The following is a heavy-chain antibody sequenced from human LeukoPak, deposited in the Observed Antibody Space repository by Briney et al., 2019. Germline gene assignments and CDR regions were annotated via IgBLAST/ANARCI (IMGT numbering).Heavy chain of an antibody. J-gene: IGHJ4*02. Sequence: GGSLRLSCAASGFTFTSYAMSWVRQAPGKGLEWVANIDHNGREKNYVDSVKGRFAISRDNAQHSLYLQMYSLRAEDTAIYYCANYRNECDQGGPRLHIWGQGTVVTVSS. V-gene: IGHV3-7*01. CDR3: ANYRNECDQGGPRLHI. CDR1: GFTFTSYA. D-gene: IGHD3-16*02. CDR2: IDHNGREK.